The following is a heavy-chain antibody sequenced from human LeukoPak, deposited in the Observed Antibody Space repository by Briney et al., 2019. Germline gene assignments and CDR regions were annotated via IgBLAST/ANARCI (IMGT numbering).Heavy chain of an antibody. CDR1: GGSFSGYY. D-gene: IGHD6-13*01. V-gene: IGHV4-34*01. CDR2: INHSGST. CDR3: AREMMGRGIAAAAANYYMDV. Sequence: SETLSLTCAVYGGSFSGYYWSWIRQPPGKGLEWIGEINHSGSTNYNPSLKSRVTISVDTSKNQFSLKLSSVTAADTAVYYCAREMMGRGIAAAAANYYMDVWGKGTTVTVSS. J-gene: IGHJ6*03.